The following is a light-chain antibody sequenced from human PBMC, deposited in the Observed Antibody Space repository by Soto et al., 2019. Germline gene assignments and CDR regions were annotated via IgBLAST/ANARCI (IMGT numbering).Light chain of an antibody. CDR1: SSDGDDYKD. CDR3: SSYTSTTTV. V-gene: IGLV2-14*01. J-gene: IGLJ1*01. Sequence: QSALTQPASVSGSPGQSITISCTGISSDGDDYKDVSWYQQHPGKAPKLMIYEVTYRPSWVSNRFSGSKSGNTASLTISGLQAEDEADYYCSSYTSTTTVFGTGTKVTVL. CDR2: EVT.